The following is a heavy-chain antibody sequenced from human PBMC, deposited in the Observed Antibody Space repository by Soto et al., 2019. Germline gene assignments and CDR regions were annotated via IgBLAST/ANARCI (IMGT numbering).Heavy chain of an antibody. CDR3: ATFTGGSQNWFDP. J-gene: IGHJ5*02. CDR2: IIPIFGTA. Sequence: SVKVSCKASGGTFSSYAISWVRQAPGQGLEWMGGIIPIFGTANYAQKFQGRVTITADKSTSTAYMELSSLRSEDTAVYYCATFTGGSQNWFDPWGQGTLVTVSS. V-gene: IGHV1-69*06. CDR1: GGTFSSYA. D-gene: IGHD3-10*01.